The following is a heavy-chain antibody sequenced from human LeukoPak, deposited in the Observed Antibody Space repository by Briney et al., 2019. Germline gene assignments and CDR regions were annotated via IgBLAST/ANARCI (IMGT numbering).Heavy chain of an antibody. Sequence: ASVKVSRKASGYTFTSYDINWVRQATGQGLEWMGWMNPNSGNTGYAQKFQGRVTMTRNTSISTAYMELSSLRSEDTAVYYCANHRIVVAPIDYRGQGTLVTVSS. D-gene: IGHD2-21*01. CDR1: GYTFTSYD. CDR2: MNPNSGNT. CDR3: ANHRIVVAPIDY. J-gene: IGHJ4*02. V-gene: IGHV1-8*01.